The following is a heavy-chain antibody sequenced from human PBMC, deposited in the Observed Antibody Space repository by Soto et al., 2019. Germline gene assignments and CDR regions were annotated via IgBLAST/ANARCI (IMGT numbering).Heavy chain of an antibody. J-gene: IGHJ6*02. V-gene: IGHV1-58*01. CDR1: GFTFTSSA. Sequence: SVKVSCKASGFTFTSSAVQWVRQARGQRLEWIGWIVVGSGNTNYAQKFQERVTITRDMSTSTAYMELSSLRSEDTAVYYCAADPRNYYGMDVWGQGTTVTVSS. CDR3: AADPRNYYGMDV. CDR2: IVVGSGNT.